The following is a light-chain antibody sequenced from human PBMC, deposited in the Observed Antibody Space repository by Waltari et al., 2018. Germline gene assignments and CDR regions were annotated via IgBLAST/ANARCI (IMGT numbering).Light chain of an antibody. Sequence: QSVLTQPPSVSGAPGQRVTLSCTGSSSNIGAGYDVHWYQHLPGTAPKLLIHGNSNRPSGVPDRFSGSKSGPSASLAITGLQADDEADYYCQSYDISLSGYVFGTGTKVTVL. V-gene: IGLV1-40*01. CDR3: QSYDISLSGYV. CDR1: SSNIGAGYD. J-gene: IGLJ1*01. CDR2: GNS.